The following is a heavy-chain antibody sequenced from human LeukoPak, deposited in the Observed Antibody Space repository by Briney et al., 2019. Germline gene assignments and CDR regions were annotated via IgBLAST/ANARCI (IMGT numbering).Heavy chain of an antibody. D-gene: IGHD4-17*01. CDR3: ARGDYGDYYLDY. CDR2: IGSGGDT. J-gene: IGHJ4*02. V-gene: IGHV3-13*01. Sequence: GGSLRLSCAASGFTFSNYGMHWVRQPTGRGLEWVSAIGSGGDTYYPGSVKGRFTISRDNAKNSLYLQINSLRADDTAVYYCARGDYGDYYLDYWGQGTLVTVSS. CDR1: GFTFSNYG.